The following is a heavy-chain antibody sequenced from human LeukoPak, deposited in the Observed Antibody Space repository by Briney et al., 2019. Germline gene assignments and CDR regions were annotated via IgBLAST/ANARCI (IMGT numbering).Heavy chain of an antibody. J-gene: IGHJ4*02. CDR1: GLTFSTDV. CDR2: ISGGGTST. D-gene: IGHD3-3*01. Sequence: GGSLRLSCAVYGLTFSTDVMNWVRQAPGKGLEWVSSISGGGTSTYYADSVKGRFTISRDNSKTTLYLQMNSLRAEDTAVYYCAGSGYYLYYFNNWGQGTLVTVSS. CDR3: AGSGYYLYYFNN. V-gene: IGHV3-23*01.